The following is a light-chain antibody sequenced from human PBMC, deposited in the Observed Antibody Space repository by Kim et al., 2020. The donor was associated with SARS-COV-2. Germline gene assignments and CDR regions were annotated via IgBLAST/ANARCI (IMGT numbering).Light chain of an antibody. CDR2: AAS. J-gene: IGKJ1*01. CDR1: KGISNY. V-gene: IGKV1-27*01. Sequence: AFVRDRVATTCRASKGISNYFVSYHQKPGNVPSLLIYAASTFQSGVPSLISGSGSGTDFTLPISSLQPEDVATYYCQKYDTAPCTFGQGTKVDIK. CDR3: QKYDTAPCT.